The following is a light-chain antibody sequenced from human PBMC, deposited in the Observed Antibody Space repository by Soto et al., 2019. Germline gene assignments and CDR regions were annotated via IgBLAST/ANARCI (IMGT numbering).Light chain of an antibody. J-gene: IGKJ5*01. V-gene: IGKV3-11*01. CDR1: QSVSNNY. CDR2: GAS. Sequence: ELVLTQSPGTLSLSPGERATLSCRAIQSVSNNYLAWYQQKPGQAPRLLIYGASNRATGIPARFSGSGSGTDFTLTISSLEPEDFAVYYCQQRSNWPPITFGQGTRLEIK. CDR3: QQRSNWPPIT.